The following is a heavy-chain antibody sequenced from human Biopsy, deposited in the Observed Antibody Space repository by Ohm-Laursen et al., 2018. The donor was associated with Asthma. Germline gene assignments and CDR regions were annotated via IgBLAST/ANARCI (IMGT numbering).Heavy chain of an antibody. V-gene: IGHV3-30-3*01. CDR1: GFTFHNYV. D-gene: IGHD3-16*01. CDR3: ARMISYYHEMSDPFFDY. CDR2: IFFDGSNK. J-gene: IGHJ4*02. Sequence: SLRLSCTATGFTFHNYVMHWVRQAPGKGLEWVAGIFFDGSNKYYADSVKGQFTISRDNSKDTLYLQVNSLRGDDTAVYYCARMISYYHEMSDPFFDYWGQGTLVTVSA.